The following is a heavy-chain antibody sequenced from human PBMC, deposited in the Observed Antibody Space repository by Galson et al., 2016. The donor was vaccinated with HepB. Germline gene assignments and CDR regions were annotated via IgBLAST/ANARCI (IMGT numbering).Heavy chain of an antibody. D-gene: IGHD3-22*01. CDR2: IYYTGNT. Sequence: TLSLICTVSGFSISSRAFHWSWIRQQPGKGLEWIGHIYYTGNTFYNPSLKSRVTISVDTSNNQFSLNLTSVTAASTAVYYCARDQKLTVSTFSSTYYHHARDVWGQGPTAPVS. CDR3: ARDQKLTVSTFSSTYYHHARDV. CDR1: GFSISSRAFH. V-gene: IGHV4-31*03. J-gene: IGHJ6*02.